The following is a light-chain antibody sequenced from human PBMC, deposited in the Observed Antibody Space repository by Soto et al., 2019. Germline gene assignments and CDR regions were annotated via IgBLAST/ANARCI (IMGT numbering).Light chain of an antibody. J-gene: IGKJ2*01. CDR1: QSVLYSSNNKNY. Sequence: DIVMTQSPDSLAVSLGERATINCKSSQSVLYSSNNKNYLAWYQQKPGQPPKLLIYWASTRESGVPDRFSGSGSGTDFTLTISSLQAEDVAFYYCQQYYSTPYYTFGQGTKLEIK. V-gene: IGKV4-1*01. CDR2: WAS. CDR3: QQYYSTPYYT.